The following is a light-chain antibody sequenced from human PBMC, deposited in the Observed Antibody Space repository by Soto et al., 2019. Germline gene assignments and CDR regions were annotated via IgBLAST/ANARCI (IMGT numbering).Light chain of an antibody. V-gene: IGLV1-44*01. CDR1: SSNIGSNT. CDR3: AAWDDSLSYV. CDR2: DNN. J-gene: IGLJ1*01. Sequence: QSVLTQPPSASGTPGQRVTISYSGSSSNIGSNTVNWYRQLPGTAPKLVIHDNNQRPSGVPDRFSGSKSGTSASLAISGLQSEDEADYYCAAWDDSLSYVFGTGTKVTVL.